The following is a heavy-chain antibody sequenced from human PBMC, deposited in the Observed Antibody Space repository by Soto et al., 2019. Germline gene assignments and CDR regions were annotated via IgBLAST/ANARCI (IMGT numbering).Heavy chain of an antibody. CDR1: GFTFSSYA. J-gene: IGHJ4*02. D-gene: IGHD6-19*01. Sequence: GGSLRLSCAASGFTFSSYAMSWVRLAPGKGLEWVSAISGSGGSTYYADSVKGRFTISRDNSKNTLYLQMNSLRAEDTAVYYCAKTLHGSGWYPADYWGQGTLVTVSS. V-gene: IGHV3-23*01. CDR2: ISGSGGST. CDR3: AKTLHGSGWYPADY.